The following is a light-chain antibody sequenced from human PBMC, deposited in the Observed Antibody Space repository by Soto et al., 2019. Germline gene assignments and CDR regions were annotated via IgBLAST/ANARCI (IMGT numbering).Light chain of an antibody. V-gene: IGKV1-5*03. Sequence: EIQMTQSPSTLSGSVGDRVTITCRASQSFSSWLAWYQQKPGKAPTLLIYKASTSKSGVPSRFSGSGSGTQFIPTISSRQPADVAAYYCQHYYSYSEAFGQGTKVELK. J-gene: IGKJ1*01. CDR3: QHYYSYSEA. CDR2: KAS. CDR1: QSFSSW.